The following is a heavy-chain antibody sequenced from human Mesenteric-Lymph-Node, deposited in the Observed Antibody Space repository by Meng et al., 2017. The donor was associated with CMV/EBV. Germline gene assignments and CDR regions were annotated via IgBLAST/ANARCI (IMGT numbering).Heavy chain of an antibody. J-gene: IGHJ5*02. D-gene: IGHD3-10*01. CDR2: ISPYNCNT. Sequence: FPRYGISWVRQAPGQGLEWMGWISPYNCNTNYAQKLQGRVTMTTDTSTSTAYMELRSLRSDDTAVYYCARDPRITMVRGVSYSRWFDPWGQGTLVTVSS. CDR1: FPRYG. V-gene: IGHV1-18*04. CDR3: ARDPRITMVRGVSYSRWFDP.